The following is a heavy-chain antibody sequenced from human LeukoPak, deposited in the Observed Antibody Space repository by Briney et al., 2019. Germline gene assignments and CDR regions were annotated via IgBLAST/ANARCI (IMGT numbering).Heavy chain of an antibody. CDR2: RWYDGSNK. Sequence: PGRSLRLSCSASGFTFSSYGMHRVRQAPGKGLEWVAVRWYDGSNKYYADSVKGRFTISRDNSKNTLYLQMNSLRAEDTAVYYCARDLKAMVRGVPNWFDPWGQGTLVTVSS. CDR3: ARDLKAMVRGVPNWFDP. D-gene: IGHD3-10*01. J-gene: IGHJ5*02. V-gene: IGHV3-33*01. CDR1: GFTFSSYG.